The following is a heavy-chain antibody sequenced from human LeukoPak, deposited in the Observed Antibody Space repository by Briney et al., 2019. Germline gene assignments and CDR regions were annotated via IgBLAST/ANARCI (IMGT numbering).Heavy chain of an antibody. CDR2: ISGSGGST. D-gene: IGHD4-17*01. CDR1: GFTFSSYG. Sequence: GGTLRLSCAASGFTFSSYGMSWVRQAPGKGLEWVSAISGSGGSTYYADSVKGRFTISRDNSKNTLYLQMNSLRAEDTAVYYCARDESPYGDYGEAFYYYYYMDVWGKGTTVTVSS. V-gene: IGHV3-23*01. J-gene: IGHJ6*03. CDR3: ARDESPYGDYGEAFYYYYYMDV.